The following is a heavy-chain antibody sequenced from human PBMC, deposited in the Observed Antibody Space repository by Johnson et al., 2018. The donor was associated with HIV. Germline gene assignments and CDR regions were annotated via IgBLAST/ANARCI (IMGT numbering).Heavy chain of an antibody. J-gene: IGHJ3*02. Sequence: VQLVESGGGLVQPGGSLRLSCAASGFTFSSYAMSWVRQATGKGLEWVSGINWNGGSTGYADSVKGRFTISRDNSKNTLYLQMNSLRAEDTAVYYCAKRGSGWPSDAFDIWGQGTMVTVSS. CDR1: GFTFSSYA. V-gene: IGHV3-23*04. CDR3: AKRGSGWPSDAFDI. D-gene: IGHD6-19*01. CDR2: INWNGGST.